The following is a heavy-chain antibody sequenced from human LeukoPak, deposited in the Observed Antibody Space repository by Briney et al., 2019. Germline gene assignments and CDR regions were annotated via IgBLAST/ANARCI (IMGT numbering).Heavy chain of an antibody. D-gene: IGHD2-2*01. CDR2: ISGNNDNP. J-gene: IGHJ4*02. CDR3: ARDGTSTDDY. Sequence: SSVRVSCKTSGYTFSNFGINWVRQAPGQGLEWMGWISGNNDNPNYGQKFQGRFTVTTDSSTSTAYMELRNLRFDDTAVYYCARDGTSTDDYWGQGTLVTVSS. CDR1: GYTFSNFG. V-gene: IGHV1-18*01.